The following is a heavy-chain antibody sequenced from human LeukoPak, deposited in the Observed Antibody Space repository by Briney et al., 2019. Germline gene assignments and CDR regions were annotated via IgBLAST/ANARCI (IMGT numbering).Heavy chain of an antibody. D-gene: IGHD6-19*01. Sequence: SETLSLTCAVYGGSFSGYYWSWIRQPPGKGLEWIGEINHSGSTNYNPSLKSRVTISVDTSKNQFSLKLSSVTAADTAVYYCASKPIAVAGPFYYYYGMDVRGQGTTVTVSS. CDR3: ASKPIAVAGPFYYYYGMDV. J-gene: IGHJ6*02. CDR2: INHSGST. V-gene: IGHV4-34*01. CDR1: GGSFSGYY.